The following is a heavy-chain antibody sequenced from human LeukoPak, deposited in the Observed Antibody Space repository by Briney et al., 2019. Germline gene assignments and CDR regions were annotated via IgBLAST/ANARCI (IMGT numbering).Heavy chain of an antibody. CDR2: INTYSGNT. CDR1: GYRFTSYS. V-gene: IGHV1-18*01. J-gene: IGHJ2*01. D-gene: IGHD3-22*01. CDR3: ARSSGYYFVFYFDL. Sequence: ASVKVSCKASGYRFTSYSISWVRQAPGQGLEWMGWINTYSGNTNYAQKLQGRVTMTTDTSTSTAYMELRSLRSDDTAVYYCARSSGYYFVFYFDLWGRGTLVTVSS.